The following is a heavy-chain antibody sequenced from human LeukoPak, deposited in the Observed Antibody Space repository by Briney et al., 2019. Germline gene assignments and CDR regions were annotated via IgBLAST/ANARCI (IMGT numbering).Heavy chain of an antibody. CDR3: ARWERRRGGDPFDI. CDR2: INPSGGST. D-gene: IGHD1-1*01. CDR1: GYTFTSYY. V-gene: IGHV1-46*01. J-gene: IGHJ3*02. Sequence: GASVKVSCKVSGYTFTSYYMHWVRRAPGQGLEWMGIINPSGGSTSYAQKFQGRVTMTRDTSTSTVYMELRSLRSDDTAIYHCARWERRRGGDPFDIWGQGTTVIVSS.